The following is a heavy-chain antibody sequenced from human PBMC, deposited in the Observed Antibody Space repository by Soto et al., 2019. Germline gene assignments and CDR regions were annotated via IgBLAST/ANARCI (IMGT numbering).Heavy chain of an antibody. D-gene: IGHD4-17*01. J-gene: IGHJ4*02. V-gene: IGHV3-66*01. CDR2: IYSGGNT. CDR3: ARDSQAVTTDY. Sequence: GGSLRLSCAASGFTVSSNYMTWVRQAPGKGLEWVSVIYSGGNTYYADSVKGRFTISRDNSKNTLYLQMNSLRAEDTAVYYCARDSQAVTTDYWGQGTLVTVSS. CDR1: GFTVSSNY.